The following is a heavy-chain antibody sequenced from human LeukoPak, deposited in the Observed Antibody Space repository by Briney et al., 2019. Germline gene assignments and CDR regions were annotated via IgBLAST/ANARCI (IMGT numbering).Heavy chain of an antibody. CDR3: AKDGVYYYGSGSHFDL. Sequence: GRSLRLSCAASGFTFDDYAMHWVRQAPGKGLEWVSGISWNSGSIGYADSVKGRFTISRDNAKNSLYLQMNSLRAEDTALYYCAKDGVYYYGSGSHFDLWGRGTLVTVSS. V-gene: IGHV3-9*01. D-gene: IGHD3-10*01. J-gene: IGHJ2*01. CDR2: ISWNSGSI. CDR1: GFTFDDYA.